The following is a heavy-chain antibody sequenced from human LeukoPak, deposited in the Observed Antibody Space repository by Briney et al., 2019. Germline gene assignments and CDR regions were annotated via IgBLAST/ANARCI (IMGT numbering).Heavy chain of an antibody. J-gene: IGHJ4*02. V-gene: IGHV3-48*04. D-gene: IGHD5-18*01. CDR1: GFTFSSYS. CDR3: AKDLRGYSYGCVDY. Sequence: GGSLRLSCAASGFTFSSYSMNWVRQAPGKGLEWVSYISSSSSTIYYADSVKGRFTISRDNSKNSLYLQMNSLRTEDTALYYCAKDLRGYSYGCVDYWGQGTLVTVSS. CDR2: ISSSSSTI.